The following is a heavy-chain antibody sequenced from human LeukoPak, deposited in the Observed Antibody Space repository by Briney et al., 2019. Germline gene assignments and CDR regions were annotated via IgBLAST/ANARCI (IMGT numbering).Heavy chain of an antibody. D-gene: IGHD3-22*01. CDR3: ARGPPTDYYDSSGFYYVFDY. V-gene: IGHV4-39*01. J-gene: IGHJ4*02. CDR2: IYYSGST. Sequence: SETLSLTCTVSGGSISSSSYYWGWIRQPPGKGLEWIGSIYYSGSTYYNPSLKSRVTISVDTSKNQFSLKLSSVTAADTAVYFCARGPPTDYYDSSGFYYVFDYWGQGTLVTVSS. CDR1: GGSISSSSYY.